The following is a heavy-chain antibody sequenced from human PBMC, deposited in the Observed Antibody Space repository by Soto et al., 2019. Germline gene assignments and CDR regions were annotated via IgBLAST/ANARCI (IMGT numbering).Heavy chain of an antibody. CDR2: IYHSGST. Sequence: QLQRQESGSGLLKPSQTLSLTCAVSGGCISSGGCSWSWIRQPPGKGLEWIGYIYHSGSTYYNPSLKSRVTISVDRSKNQFSLKLSSVTAADTAVYYCARAGGLGAVAVDYWGQGTLVTVSS. V-gene: IGHV4-30-2*01. J-gene: IGHJ4*02. CDR1: GGCISSGGCS. CDR3: ARAGGLGAVAVDY. D-gene: IGHD6-19*01.